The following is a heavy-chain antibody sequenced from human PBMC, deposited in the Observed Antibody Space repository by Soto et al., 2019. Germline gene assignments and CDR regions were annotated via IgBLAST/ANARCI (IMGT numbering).Heavy chain of an antibody. CDR2: IYYSGST. CDR1: GGSISSYY. CDR3: ARGPLGYCTNGVCLDAFDI. V-gene: IGHV4-59*01. J-gene: IGHJ3*02. Sequence: QVQLQESGPGLVKPSETLSLTCTVSGGSISSYYWSWIRQPPGKGLEWIGYIYYSGSTNYNPSLKTRVTISVDTSNNQFSLKLSSVTAADTAVYYCARGPLGYCTNGVCLDAFDIWGQGTMVTVSS. D-gene: IGHD2-8*01.